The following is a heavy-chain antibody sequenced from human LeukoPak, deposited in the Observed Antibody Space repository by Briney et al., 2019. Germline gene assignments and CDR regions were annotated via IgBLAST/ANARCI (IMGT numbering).Heavy chain of an antibody. CDR3: ARGEELRQFDYFDY. V-gene: IGHV3-30*02. J-gene: IGHJ4*02. D-gene: IGHD1-7*01. CDR1: GFTFSSYA. Sequence: GGSLRLSCAASGFTFSSYAMYWVRQAPGEGLEWVALAHHDGTKYYSDSVKGRFTISRDNAKNSLYLQMNSLRAEDTAVYYCARGEELRQFDYFDYWGQGTLVTVSS. CDR2: AHHDGTK.